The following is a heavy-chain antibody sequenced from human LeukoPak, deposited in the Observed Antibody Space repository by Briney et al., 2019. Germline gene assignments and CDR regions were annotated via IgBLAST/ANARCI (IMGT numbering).Heavy chain of an antibody. V-gene: IGHV1-2*06. CDR1: GYTFTVYH. CDR2: INPNSGGT. CDR3: AREKVRQSGMDV. D-gene: IGHD2-2*01. J-gene: IGHJ6*02. Sequence: GASVKVSCKASGYTFTVYHIHWVRQAPGQGLEWMGRINPNSGGTNYAQKFQGRVTMTRDTSISTAYMELSRLRSDDTAVYYCAREKVRQSGMDVWGQGTTVTVSS.